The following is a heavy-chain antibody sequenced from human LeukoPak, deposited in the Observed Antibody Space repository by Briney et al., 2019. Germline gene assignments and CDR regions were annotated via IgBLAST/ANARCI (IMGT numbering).Heavy chain of an antibody. V-gene: IGHV4-59*12. CDR1: GGSISSYY. Sequence: SETLSLTCTVSGGSISSYYWSWIRQPPGKGLEWIGYIYYSGSTYYNPSLKSRVTISVDTSKNQFSLKLSSVTAADTAVYYCAREPQTPWYFDLWGRGTLVTVSS. CDR2: IYYSGST. CDR3: AREPQTPWYFDL. J-gene: IGHJ2*01.